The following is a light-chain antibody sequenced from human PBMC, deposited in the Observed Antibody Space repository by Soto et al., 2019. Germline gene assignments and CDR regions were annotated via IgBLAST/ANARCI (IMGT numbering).Light chain of an antibody. CDR2: SNN. Sequence: QSALTQLPSASGTHGQRVTISCSGSSSNIVSNTVNWYQQLPGTAPKLLIYSNNQRPSGVPDRFSGSKSGTSASLAISGLQSEDEADYYCAAWGDSLNGYVFGTGTKVTVL. CDR1: SSNIVSNT. J-gene: IGLJ1*01. V-gene: IGLV1-44*01. CDR3: AAWGDSLNGYV.